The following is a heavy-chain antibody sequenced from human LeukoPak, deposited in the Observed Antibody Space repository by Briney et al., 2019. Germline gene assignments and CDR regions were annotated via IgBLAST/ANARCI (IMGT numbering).Heavy chain of an antibody. V-gene: IGHV1-3*01. J-gene: IGHJ6*02. D-gene: IGHD3-10*01. CDR2: INAGNGNT. CDR1: GYTFTSYY. Sequence: ASVKVSCKASGYTFTSYYMHWVRQAPGQRLEWMGWINAGNGNTKYSQKFQGRVTITRDTSASTAYMELSSLRSADTAVYYCAREKAVLLWFGELGGMDVWGQGTTVTVSS. CDR3: AREKAVLLWFGELGGMDV.